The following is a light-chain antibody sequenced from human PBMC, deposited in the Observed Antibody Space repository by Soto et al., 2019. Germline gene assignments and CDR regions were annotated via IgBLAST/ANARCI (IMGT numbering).Light chain of an antibody. CDR1: SGSIANNY. CDR2: ENN. J-gene: IGLJ2*01. V-gene: IGLV6-57*04. Sequence: NFMLTQPHSVSESPGKTLSISCTRSSGSIANNYEQWYQQRPGSAPTTVIYENNQRLSGVPDRFSGSTDGSSNSASLTISGLRTEEEADYYCQSYDSDFVVCGGGTKLTVL. CDR3: QSYDSDFVV.